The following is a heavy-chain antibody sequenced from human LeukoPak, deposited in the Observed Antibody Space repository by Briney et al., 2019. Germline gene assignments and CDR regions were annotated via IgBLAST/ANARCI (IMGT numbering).Heavy chain of an antibody. V-gene: IGHV1-69*06. Sequence: GASVKVSCKASGGTFSSYAISWVRQAPGQGLEWMGGIIPIFGTANYAQKFQGRVTITADKSTSTAYMELSSLRSEVTAVYYCARDGDYYGSGIDYWGQGTLVTVSS. CDR2: IIPIFGTA. J-gene: IGHJ4*02. D-gene: IGHD3-10*01. CDR1: GGTFSSYA. CDR3: ARDGDYYGSGIDY.